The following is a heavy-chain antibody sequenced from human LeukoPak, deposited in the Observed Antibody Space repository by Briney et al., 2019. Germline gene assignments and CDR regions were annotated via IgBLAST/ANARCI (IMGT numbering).Heavy chain of an antibody. J-gene: IGHJ4*02. D-gene: IGHD5-18*01. CDR2: INHSGST. V-gene: IGHV4-34*01. Sequence: SETLSLTCAVYGGSFSGYYWSWIRQPPGKGLEWIGEINHSGSTNYNPSLKSRATISVDTSKNQFSLKLSSVTAADTAVYYCAREPQLKPYFDYWGQGTLVTVSS. CDR3: AREPQLKPYFDY. CDR1: GGSFSGYY.